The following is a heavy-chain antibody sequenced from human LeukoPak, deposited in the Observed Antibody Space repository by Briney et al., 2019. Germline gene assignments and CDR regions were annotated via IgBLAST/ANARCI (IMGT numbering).Heavy chain of an antibody. CDR1: GYTFTGYY. V-gene: IGHV1-2*02. Sequence: ASVKVSCKASGYTFTGYYMHWVRQAPGQGLEWMGWINPNSGGINYAQKFQGRVTMTRDTSISTAYMELSRLRSDDTAVYYCTRGVDTAMVFFEYWGRGTLVTVSS. D-gene: IGHD5-18*01. CDR2: INPNSGGI. CDR3: TRGVDTAMVFFEY. J-gene: IGHJ4*02.